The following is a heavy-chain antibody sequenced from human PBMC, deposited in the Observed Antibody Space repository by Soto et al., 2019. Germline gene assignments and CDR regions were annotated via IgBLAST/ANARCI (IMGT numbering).Heavy chain of an antibody. CDR1: GFTFSSYA. D-gene: IGHD3-22*01. V-gene: IGHV3-30-3*01. J-gene: IGHJ4*02. CDR2: ISYDGSNK. Sequence: QVQLVESGGGVVQPGRSLRLSCAASGFTFSSYAMHWVRQAPGKGLEWVAVISYDGSNKYYADSVKGRFTISRDNSKNTLYLQMNSLRAEYTAVYYCARFNYYDSSGYYPLSPFDYWGQGTLVTVSS. CDR3: ARFNYYDSSGYYPLSPFDY.